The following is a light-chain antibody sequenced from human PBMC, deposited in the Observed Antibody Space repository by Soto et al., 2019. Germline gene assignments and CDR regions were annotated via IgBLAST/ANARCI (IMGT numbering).Light chain of an antibody. J-gene: IGKJ2*01. V-gene: IGKV1-33*01. CDR3: QQYGILPYT. CDR1: QDINNY. CDR2: DAS. Sequence: DIQLTQSPSSLSASEGDRVTITCQASQDINNYLNWYQHKPGKAPEVLIYDASNLETGVPSRFRGSGSGTDFTFPICTLQPEDTATYYCQQYGILPYTFGQGTKLEIK.